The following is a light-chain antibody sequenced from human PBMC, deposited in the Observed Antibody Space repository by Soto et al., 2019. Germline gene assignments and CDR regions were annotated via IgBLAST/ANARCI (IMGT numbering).Light chain of an antibody. CDR1: QTLRRTY. Sequence: EIVLMQSPGTLSLSPGERATLSCRASQTLRRTYIAWYQQKPGQAPRVLIYGASKRATGIPDRFSGSGSGTDFTLTISNLQPEDFATYFCQQSYSTPLTFGGGTKVDI. J-gene: IGKJ4*01. CDR3: QQSYSTPLT. V-gene: IGKV3-20*01. CDR2: GAS.